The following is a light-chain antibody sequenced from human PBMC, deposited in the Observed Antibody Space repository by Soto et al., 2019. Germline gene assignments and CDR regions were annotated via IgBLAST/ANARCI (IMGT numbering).Light chain of an antibody. V-gene: IGLV4-60*02. Sequence: QLVLTQSSSVSASLGSSVNLTCTLSSGHNNYIIAWHQQQPGKAPRYLMKIEGSGSFNKGSGVPDRFSGYRSGTDRFLTISNVQFDDEADYYCVTWDSKAWVFGGGTKLTVL. CDR2: IEGSGSF. J-gene: IGLJ3*02. CDR3: VTWDSKAWV. CDR1: SGHNNYI.